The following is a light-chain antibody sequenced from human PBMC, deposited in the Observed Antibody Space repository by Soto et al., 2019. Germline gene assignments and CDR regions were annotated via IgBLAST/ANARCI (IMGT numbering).Light chain of an antibody. CDR2: GTS. CDR1: QSVSSSS. CDR3: QQYGSSPWT. Sequence: PGERATLSCRASQSVSSSSLAWYQQKPGRAPRLLIFGTSTRATGIPDRFSGSGSGTDFTLTVSGLEPEDFAVYYCQQYGSSPWTFGQGTKVEIK. V-gene: IGKV3-20*01. J-gene: IGKJ1*01.